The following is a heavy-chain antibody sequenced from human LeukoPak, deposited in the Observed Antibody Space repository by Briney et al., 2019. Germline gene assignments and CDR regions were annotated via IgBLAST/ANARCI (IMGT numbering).Heavy chain of an antibody. V-gene: IGHV1-18*01. CDR2: ISAYNGNT. Sequence: ASVKVSCKASGYTFTSYGISWVRQAPGQGLEWMGWISAYNGNTNYAQKLQGRVTMTTDTSTSTAYMELRSLRSDDTAVYYCARDIREWLRSYEGGYYYGMDVWGPGTTVTVSS. CDR1: GYTFTSYG. CDR3: ARDIREWLRSYEGGYYYGMDV. J-gene: IGHJ6*02. D-gene: IGHD5-12*01.